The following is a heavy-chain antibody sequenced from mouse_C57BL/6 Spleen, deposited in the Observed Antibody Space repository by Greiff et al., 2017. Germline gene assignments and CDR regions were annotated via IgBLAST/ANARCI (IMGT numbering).Heavy chain of an antibody. J-gene: IGHJ3*01. CDR3: ARGNYYGSSPAWFAY. CDR2: IYPRSGNT. V-gene: IGHV1-81*01. D-gene: IGHD1-1*01. CDR1: GYTFTSYG. Sequence: QLQLKQSGAELARPGASVKLSCKASGYTFTSYGISWVKQRTGQGLEWIGEIYPRSGNTYYNEKFKGKATLTADKSSSTAYMELRSLTSADSAVYFCARGNYYGSSPAWFAYWGQGTLVTVSA.